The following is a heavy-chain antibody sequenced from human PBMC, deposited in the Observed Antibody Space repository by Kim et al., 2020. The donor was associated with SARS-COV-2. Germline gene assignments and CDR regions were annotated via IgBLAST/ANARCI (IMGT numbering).Heavy chain of an antibody. Sequence: GGSLRLSCAASGFTFGDYFMTWIRQAPGKGLEWISDISSSGSFTNYGDFVKGRFTISRDNAKNSLYLQMNILTAEDTAVYYCARSPKVSDKYLEYWGQGTLVTVSS. D-gene: IGHD3-10*01. CDR1: GFTFGDYF. CDR3: ARSPKVSDKYLEY. CDR2: ISSSGSFT. J-gene: IGHJ4*02. V-gene: IGHV3-11*03.